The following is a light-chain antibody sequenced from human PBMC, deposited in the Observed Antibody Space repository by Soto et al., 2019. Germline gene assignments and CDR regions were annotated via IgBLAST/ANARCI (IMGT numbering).Light chain of an antibody. J-gene: IGKJ1*01. V-gene: IGKV1-5*01. CDR3: QQYDTYSRT. CDR1: QIFSGT. CDR2: DAS. Sequence: DIQMTQSPSTLSASVGDRVTISCRASQIFSGTLAWYQQKPGKAPKLLIYDASSLERGVPSRFSGSGSGTEFTLTISSLQPDDFATYYCQQYDTYSRTFGQGTKVEIK.